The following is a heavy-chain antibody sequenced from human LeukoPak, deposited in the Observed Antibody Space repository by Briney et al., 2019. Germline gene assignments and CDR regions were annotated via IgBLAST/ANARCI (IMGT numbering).Heavy chain of an antibody. CDR1: GDTFSSYY. CDR2: IIPIFGTA. D-gene: IGHD4-17*01. J-gene: IGHJ4*02. CDR3: ARDLGRYGDYNV. Sequence: SVKVSCKASGDTFSSYYMHWVRQAPGQGLEWMGGIIPIFGTANYAQKFQGRVTITADKSTSTAYMGLRSLRSDDTAVYYCARDLGRYGDYNVWGQGTLATVSS. V-gene: IGHV1-69*06.